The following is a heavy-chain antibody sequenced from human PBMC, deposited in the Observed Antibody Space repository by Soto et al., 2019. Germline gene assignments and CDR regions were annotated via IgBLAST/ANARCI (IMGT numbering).Heavy chain of an antibody. J-gene: IGHJ1*01. CDR1: GFIFSTSW. V-gene: IGHV3-7*01. Sequence: EVQLVESGGGLVQPGGSLRLSCAASGFIFSTSWMTWVRQAPGKGLEWVANIKDDGSEIYYVASVRGRFTISRDNARSTLYLQMNNLRDEATAHYYCVRDHDLYGRHCRNWGQGTLVTVSS. CDR2: IKDDGSEI. D-gene: IGHD4-17*01. CDR3: VRDHDLYGRHCRN.